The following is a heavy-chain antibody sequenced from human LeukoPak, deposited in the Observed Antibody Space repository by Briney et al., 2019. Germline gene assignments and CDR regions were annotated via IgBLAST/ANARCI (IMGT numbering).Heavy chain of an antibody. D-gene: IGHD3-10*01. Sequence: PWETLTLTCTVSGGPISSYYWSWIRQPPGKGLEWIGYINYSGSTNYNPPLKSRVTISVDTSKNQFPPKLSTATAADTAVYYFAREVRLAVRGVESISYFSFDYWGQGTLVTVSS. CDR2: INYSGST. J-gene: IGHJ4*02. V-gene: IGHV4-59*01. CDR3: AREVRLAVRGVESISYFSFDY. CDR1: GGPISSYY.